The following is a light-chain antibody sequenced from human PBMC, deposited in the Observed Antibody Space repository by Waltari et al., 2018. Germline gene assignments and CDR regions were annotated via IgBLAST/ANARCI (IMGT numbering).Light chain of an antibody. J-gene: IGLJ1*01. V-gene: IGLV2-11*01. CDR1: ISDVGGHNY. CDR3: YSYAGSSSFV. Sequence: QSALTQPRSVSGSPGQSVTISCTGTISDVGGHNYVSWYPQHPGKAPKLMIYDVNKRPSGVPGRFSGAKAGNTASLTISGLQGEDEADYYCYSYAGSSSFVFGTGTEIIVL. CDR2: DVN.